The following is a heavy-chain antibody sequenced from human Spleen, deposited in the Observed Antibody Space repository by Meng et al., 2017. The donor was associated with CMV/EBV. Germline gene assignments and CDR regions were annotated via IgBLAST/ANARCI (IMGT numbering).Heavy chain of an antibody. CDR3: TRWATVTPRGFDT. D-gene: IGHD4-11*01. Sequence: SVGSISSGGYYWTWIRQLPGTGLEWIGSIYYSGSTDYNPSLKSRLTMSIDTSKSQFALMLRSVTAADTAMYYCTRWATVTPRGFDTWGQGTLVTVSS. V-gene: IGHV4-31*02. CDR1: VGSISSGGYY. J-gene: IGHJ5*02. CDR2: IYYSGST.